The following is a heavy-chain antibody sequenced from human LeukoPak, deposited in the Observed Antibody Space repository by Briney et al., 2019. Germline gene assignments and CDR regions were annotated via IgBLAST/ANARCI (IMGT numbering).Heavy chain of an antibody. Sequence: ASVKVSCKASGYTFTSYDINWVRQATGQGLEWMGWMNPNSGNTGYAQKFQGRVTITRNTSISTAYMELSSLRSEDTAVYYCARVTSITIFGVVIQYYFDYWGQGTLATVSS. CDR3: ARVTSITIFGVVIQYYFDY. V-gene: IGHV1-8*03. CDR1: GYTFTSYD. D-gene: IGHD3-3*01. CDR2: MNPNSGNT. J-gene: IGHJ4*02.